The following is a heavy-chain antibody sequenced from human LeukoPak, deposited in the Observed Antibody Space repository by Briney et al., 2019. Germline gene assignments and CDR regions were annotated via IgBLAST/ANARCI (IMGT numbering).Heavy chain of an antibody. CDR1: GFTFSSYG. D-gene: IGHD6-13*01. J-gene: IGHJ4*02. V-gene: IGHV3-30*03. CDR2: ISYGGSDK. Sequence: GGSLRLSCAASGFTFSSYGMHWVRQAPGKGLEWVAVISYGGSDKYYADSVKGRFTISRDNSKNTLYLQMNSLRAEDTAVYYCARTRWSSSWYYFDSWGQGTLVTVSS. CDR3: ARTRWSSSWYYFDS.